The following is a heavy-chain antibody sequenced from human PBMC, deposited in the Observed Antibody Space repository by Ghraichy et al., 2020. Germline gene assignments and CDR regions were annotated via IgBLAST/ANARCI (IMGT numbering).Heavy chain of an antibody. CDR2: INPNSGGT. V-gene: IGHV1-2*02. J-gene: IGHJ3*02. Sequence: ASVKVSCKASGYTFTGYYMHWVRQAPGQGLEWMGWINPNSGGTNYAQKFQGRVTMTRDTSISTAYMELSRLRSDDTAVYYCARGRDGYNRGHAFDIWGQGKMVTGSS. D-gene: IGHD5-24*01. CDR1: GYTFTGYY. CDR3: ARGRDGYNRGHAFDI.